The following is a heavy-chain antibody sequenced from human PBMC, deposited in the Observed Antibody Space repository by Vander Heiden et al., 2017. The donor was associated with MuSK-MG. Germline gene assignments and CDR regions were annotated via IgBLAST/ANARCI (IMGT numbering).Heavy chain of an antibody. CDR2: ISGSGSST. J-gene: IGHJ4*02. CDR3: AKVGLLRPLESFYYFDS. D-gene: IGHD3-3*01. V-gene: IGHV3-23*04. Sequence: VQPVVSGGGLVQPGGSLRLPCAASGFPSRTAAMSWVRPGPGRRVGWVSAISGSGSSTYYAESVESRFNISRDNTKNTQYLQMNSLRDEDTAIFCWAKVGLLRPLESFYYFDSWGQGTLVTVSS. CDR1: GFPSRTAA.